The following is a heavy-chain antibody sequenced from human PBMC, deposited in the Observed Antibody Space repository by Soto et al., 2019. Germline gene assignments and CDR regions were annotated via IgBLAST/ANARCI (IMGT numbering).Heavy chain of an antibody. J-gene: IGHJ4*02. CDR3: ARAGGLGAVAADY. Sequence: QLQLQESGSGLVKPSQTLSLTCAVSGGSIGSGGYSWSWIRQPPGKGLEWIGYIYHSGSTYYNPSLKSRVTISVDRSKNQFSLKLSSVLAADTAVYYCARAGGLGAVAADYWGQGTLVTVSS. V-gene: IGHV4-30-2*01. CDR2: IYHSGST. CDR1: GGSIGSGGYS. D-gene: IGHD6-19*01.